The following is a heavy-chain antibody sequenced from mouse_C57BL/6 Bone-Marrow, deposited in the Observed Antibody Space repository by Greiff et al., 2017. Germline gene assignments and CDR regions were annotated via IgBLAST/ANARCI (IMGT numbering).Heavy chain of an antibody. Sequence: DVKLVESGEGLVKPGGSLKLSCAASGFTFSSYAMSWVRQTPEKRLEWVATISDGGSYTYYPDNVKGRFTISRDNAKNNLYLQMSHLKSEDTAMYYCARGASYYFDYWGQGTTLTVSS. CDR1: GFTFSSYA. CDR3: ARGASYYFDY. V-gene: IGHV5-4*03. J-gene: IGHJ2*01. D-gene: IGHD6-1*01. CDR2: ISDGGSYT.